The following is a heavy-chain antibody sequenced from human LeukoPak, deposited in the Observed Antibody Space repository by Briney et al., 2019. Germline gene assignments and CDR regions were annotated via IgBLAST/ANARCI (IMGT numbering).Heavy chain of an antibody. J-gene: IGHJ4*02. D-gene: IGHD2-15*01. CDR3: ARRLVDSGASQVSDD. Sequence: GSLRLSCADSGLTFTNYSMNWVRQAPGKGLEWIGEINDSGSVNCNPSLKNRVTLSVDTSKNQFSLRLSSVAAADTAVYYCARRLVDSGASQVSDDWGQGTLVTVSS. V-gene: IGHV4-34*01. CDR2: INDSGSV. CDR1: GLTFTNYS.